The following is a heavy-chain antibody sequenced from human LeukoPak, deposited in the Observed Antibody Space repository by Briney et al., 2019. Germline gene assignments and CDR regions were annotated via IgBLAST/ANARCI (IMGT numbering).Heavy chain of an antibody. J-gene: IGHJ4*02. CDR1: GFTFSDFY. CDR2: ISNSGSTI. D-gene: IGHD2-21*02. CDR3: AREKDCGGDCYSYYFDY. Sequence: GGSLRLSCAASGFTFSDFYMTWIRQAPGKGLEWVSYISNSGSTIYYADSVKGRFTISRDNAKNSLYLQMNSLRAEDTAVYYCAREKDCGGDCYSYYFDYWGQGTLVTVSS. V-gene: IGHV3-11*04.